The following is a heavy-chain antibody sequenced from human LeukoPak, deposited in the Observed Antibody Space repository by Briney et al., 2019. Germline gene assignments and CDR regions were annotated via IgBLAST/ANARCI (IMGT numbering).Heavy chain of an antibody. CDR3: ARMGTTGTTSSDY. CDR1: GFIFSSYS. V-gene: IGHV3-21*01. CDR2: ISSSSSYI. J-gene: IGHJ4*02. Sequence: GGSLRLSCAASGFIFSSYSMNWVRQAPGKGLEWVSSISSSSSYIYYADSVKGRFTISRDNAKNSLYLQMNSLRAEDTAVYYCARMGTTGTTSSDYWGQGTLVTVSS. D-gene: IGHD1-1*01.